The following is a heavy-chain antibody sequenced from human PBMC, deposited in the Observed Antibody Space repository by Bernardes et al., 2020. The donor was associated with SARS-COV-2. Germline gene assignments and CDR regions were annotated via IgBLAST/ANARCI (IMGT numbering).Heavy chain of an antibody. Sequence: ASVKVSCKASGYTFTGYYMHWVRQAPGQGLEWMGWINPNSGGTNYAQKFQGWVTMTRDTSISTAYMELSRLRSDDTAVYYCARAGYSSSWYEEDYYGMDVWGQGTTVTVSS. J-gene: IGHJ6*02. D-gene: IGHD6-13*01. CDR3: ARAGYSSSWYEEDYYGMDV. CDR1: GYTFTGYY. V-gene: IGHV1-2*04. CDR2: INPNSGGT.